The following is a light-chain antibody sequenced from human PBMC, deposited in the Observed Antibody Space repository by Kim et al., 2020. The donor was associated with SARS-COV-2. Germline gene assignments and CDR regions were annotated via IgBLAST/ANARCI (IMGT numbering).Light chain of an antibody. Sequence: VAPGHTVRIACRADSLRSYAASWYQQKPGPAPVLVIYGENRPPSVLPHRFSGSSSGNTASLTSTGAHAEDEADYYCTSRDSSGNYVFGTGTKVTVL. J-gene: IGLJ1*01. CDR1: SLRSYA. CDR2: GEN. V-gene: IGLV3-19*01. CDR3: TSRDSSGNYV.